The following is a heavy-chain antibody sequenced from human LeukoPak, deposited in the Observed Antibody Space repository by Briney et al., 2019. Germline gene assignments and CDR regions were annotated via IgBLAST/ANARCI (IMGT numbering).Heavy chain of an antibody. CDR3: AKSPYRSGGSCYSVTGYFDY. CDR1: GFTFSSYA. D-gene: IGHD2-15*01. Sequence: GGSLRLSCAASGFTFSSYAMSWVRQAPGKGLEWVSAISGSGGSTYYADSVKGRFTISRDNSKNTLYLQMNGLRAEDTAVYYCAKSPYRSGGSCYSVTGYFDYWGQGTLVTVSS. V-gene: IGHV3-23*01. CDR2: ISGSGGST. J-gene: IGHJ4*02.